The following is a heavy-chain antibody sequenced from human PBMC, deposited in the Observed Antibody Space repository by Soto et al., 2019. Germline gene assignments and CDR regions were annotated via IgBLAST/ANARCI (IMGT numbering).Heavy chain of an antibody. V-gene: IGHV1-58*01. CDR3: AAAGVWELRLSFRFDP. J-gene: IGHJ5*02. CDR2: IVVGSGNT. CDR1: GFTFTSSA. D-gene: IGHD1-26*01. Sequence: GASVKVSCKASGFTFTSSAVQWVRQARGQRLEWIGWIVVGSGNTNYAQKLQERVTITRDMSTSTAYMELSSLRSEDTAVYYCAAAGVWELRLSFRFDPWGQGTLVTVSS.